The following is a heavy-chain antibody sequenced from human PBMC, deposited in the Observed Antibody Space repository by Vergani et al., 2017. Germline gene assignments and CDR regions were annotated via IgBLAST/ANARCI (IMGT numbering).Heavy chain of an antibody. D-gene: IGHD3-22*01. CDR1: GYTFTSYY. V-gene: IGHV1-46*03. CDR2: INPSGGST. J-gene: IGHJ4*02. Sequence: QVQLVQSGAEVKKPGASVKVSCKASGYTFTSYYMHWVRQAPGQGLEWMGIINPSGGSTGYAQKFQGRVTMTRDTSTSTVYMELSSLRSEDTAVYYCARGSYYYDSSGAREFDYWGQGTLVTVSA. CDR3: ARGSYYYDSSGAREFDY.